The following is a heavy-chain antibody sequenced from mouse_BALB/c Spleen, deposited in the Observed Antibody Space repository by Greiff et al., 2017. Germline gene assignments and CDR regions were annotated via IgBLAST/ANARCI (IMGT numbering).Heavy chain of an antibody. Sequence: EVKLVESGPGLVKPSQSLSLTCTVTGYSITSDYAWNWIRQFPGNKLEWMGYISYSGSTSYNPSLKSRISITRDTSKNQFFLQLNSVTTEDTATYYCARSYGNYYYAMDYWGQGTSVTVSS. V-gene: IGHV3-2*02. CDR1: GYSITSDYA. D-gene: IGHD2-1*01. CDR3: ARSYGNYYYAMDY. CDR2: ISYSGST. J-gene: IGHJ4*01.